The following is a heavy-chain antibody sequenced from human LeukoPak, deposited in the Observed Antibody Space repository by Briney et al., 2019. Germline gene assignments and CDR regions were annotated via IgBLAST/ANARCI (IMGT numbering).Heavy chain of an antibody. V-gene: IGHV4-34*01. J-gene: IGHJ3*02. CDR1: GGSFSGYH. D-gene: IGHD2-2*01. CDR3: ARIKIVVVPAAIRKVIAFDI. Sequence: SETLSLTCAVYGGSFSGYHWSWTRQPPGKGLEWIGEINHSGSTNYNPSLKSRVTISVDTSKNQFSLKLSSVTAADTAVYYCARIKIVVVPAAIRKVIAFDIWGQGTMVTVSS. CDR2: INHSGST.